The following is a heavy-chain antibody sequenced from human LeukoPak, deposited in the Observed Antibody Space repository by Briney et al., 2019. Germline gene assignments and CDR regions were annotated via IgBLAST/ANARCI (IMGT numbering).Heavy chain of an antibody. D-gene: IGHD2-2*02. J-gene: IGHJ6*02. CDR3: ARTMSSSHTVYGMDV. CDR1: GYSISSSNW. CDR2: IYYSGSI. Sequence: TSETLSLTRTVSGYSISSSNWWGWIRQPPGKGLEWIGNIYYSGSIYYNPSLKSRVTMSVDTSKNQFSLKLSSVTAVDTAVYYCARTMSSSHTVYGMDVWGQGTTVTVSS. V-gene: IGHV4-28*05.